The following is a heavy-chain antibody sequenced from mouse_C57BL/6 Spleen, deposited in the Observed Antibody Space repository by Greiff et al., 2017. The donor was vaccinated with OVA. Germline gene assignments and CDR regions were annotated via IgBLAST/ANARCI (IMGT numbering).Heavy chain of an antibody. CDR1: GYSFTGYY. Sequence: VQLQQSGPELVKPGASVKISCKASGYSFTGYYMNWVKQSPEKSLEWIGEINPSTGGTTYNQKFKAKATLTVDKSSSTAYMQLKSLTSEDSAVYYCARGRRYWYFDVWGTGTTVTVSS. CDR2: INPSTGGT. CDR3: ARGRRYWYFDV. J-gene: IGHJ1*03. V-gene: IGHV1-42*01.